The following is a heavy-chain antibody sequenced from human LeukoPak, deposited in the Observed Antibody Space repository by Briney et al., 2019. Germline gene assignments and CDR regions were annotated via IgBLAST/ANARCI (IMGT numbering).Heavy chain of an antibody. D-gene: IGHD6-19*01. J-gene: IGHJ4*02. CDR1: GFTFYSYA. CDR2: ISGSGGST. Sequence: GGSLRLSCVVSGFTFYSYAMSWVRQAPGKGLEWASGISGSGGSTYYAESVKGRFTISRDDSKNTLYLQMNSLRAEDTAVYYCAKRGVQQWLVDWYFDYWGQGTLVTVSS. CDR3: AKRGVQQWLVDWYFDY. V-gene: IGHV3-23*01.